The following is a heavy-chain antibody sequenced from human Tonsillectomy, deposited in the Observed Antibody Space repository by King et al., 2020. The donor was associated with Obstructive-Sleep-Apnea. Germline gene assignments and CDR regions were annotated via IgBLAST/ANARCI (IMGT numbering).Heavy chain of an antibody. CDR1: GASFNRYY. Sequence: VQLQQWGAGELKPSEPLSLTCGVDGASFNRYYWTWVRQPPGKGLEWIGHINHRGSTNYNPSLKSRVTISEDTSKNQFSLRLRSVTAADAAVYYCASGSLATGY. CDR2: INHRGST. CDR3: ASGSLATGY. V-gene: IGHV4-34*01. J-gene: IGHJ4*03.